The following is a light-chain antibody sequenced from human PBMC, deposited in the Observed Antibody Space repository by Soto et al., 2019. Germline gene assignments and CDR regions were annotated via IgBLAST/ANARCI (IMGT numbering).Light chain of an antibody. CDR3: AAWDDSLSGWV. CDR2: YND. V-gene: IGLV1-47*02. J-gene: IGLJ3*02. CDR1: HSSIGSNS. Sequence: QSVLTQPPSASGTPGQRVTISCSGSHSSIGSNSVYWYQQLPGTAPKLLISYNDQRPSGVPARFSGSKSGTSASLAISGLRSEDEADYYCAAWDDSLSGWVFGGGTKLTVL.